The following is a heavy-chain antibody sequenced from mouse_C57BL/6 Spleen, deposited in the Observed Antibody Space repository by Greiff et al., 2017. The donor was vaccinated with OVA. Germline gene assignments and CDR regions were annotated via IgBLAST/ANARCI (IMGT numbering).Heavy chain of an antibody. CDR2: ISAGGSYT. CDR3: ASRDDYLDY. V-gene: IGHV5-4*03. Sequence: EVKLVESGGGLVKPGGSLKLSCAASGFTFSSYAMPWVRQTPEKRLEWVATISAGGSYTYYTDNVKGRFTISRDNAKNNLYLQMSHLKSEDTAMYYCASRDDYLDYWGPGTTLTVSS. CDR1: GFTFSSYA. J-gene: IGHJ2*01. D-gene: IGHD2-3*01.